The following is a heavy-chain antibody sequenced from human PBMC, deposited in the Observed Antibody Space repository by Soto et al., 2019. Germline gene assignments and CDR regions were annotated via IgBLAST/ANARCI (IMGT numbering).Heavy chain of an antibody. J-gene: IGHJ5*02. V-gene: IGHV4-39*01. D-gene: IGHD6-13*01. CDR1: GGSISSSSYY. CDR2: IYSSGST. Sequence: SETLSLTCTDSGGSISSSSYYWGWIRQPPVKGLEWIGSIYSSGSTYYNPSLKSRVTISVDTSKNQFSLKLSSVTAADTAVYYCERHVHMDSSSWYTWVDPWGQGTLVTSPQ. CDR3: ERHVHMDSSSWYTWVDP.